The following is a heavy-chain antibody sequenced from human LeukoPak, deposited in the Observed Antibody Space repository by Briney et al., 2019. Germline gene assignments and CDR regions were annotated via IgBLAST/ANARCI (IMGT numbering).Heavy chain of an antibody. V-gene: IGHV4-59*12. CDR1: GGSISTFY. J-gene: IGHJ4*02. Sequence: SETLSLTCTVSGGSISTFYWNWIRQPPGKGLEWIGYMDNIGSTNYNPSLKSRVTISVDTSKNQFSLKLSSVTAADTAVYYCALAAAGTGFDYWGQGTLVTVSS. D-gene: IGHD6-13*01. CDR2: MDNIGST. CDR3: ALAAAGTGFDY.